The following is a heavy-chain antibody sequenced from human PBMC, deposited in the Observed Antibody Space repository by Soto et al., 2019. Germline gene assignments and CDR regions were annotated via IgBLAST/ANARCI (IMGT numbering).Heavy chain of an antibody. CDR2: ISYDGSNK. D-gene: IGHD3-9*01. CDR1: GFTFSSYG. Sequence: GGSLRLSCAASGFTFSSYGMHWVRQAPGKGLEWVAVISYDGSNKYYADSVKGRFTISRDNSKNTLYLQMNSLRAEDTAVYYCASDYDILTGRSGYFDYWGQGTLVTVSS. J-gene: IGHJ4*02. V-gene: IGHV3-30*03. CDR3: ASDYDILTGRSGYFDY.